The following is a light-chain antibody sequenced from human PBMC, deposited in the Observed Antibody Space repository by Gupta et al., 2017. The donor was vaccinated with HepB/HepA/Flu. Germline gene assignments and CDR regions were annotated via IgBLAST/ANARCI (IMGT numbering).Light chain of an antibody. CDR2: ENN. Sequence: QSVLMQPPSASASHGQKVTISCSGSSSNIGNNYVSWYQQLPGTAPKLLSYENNKRPSGIPDRFAGSKAGTSAPLGITGLQTGEEADYYGGTWDSSLSAVVFGGGTKLTVL. CDR1: SSNIGNNY. V-gene: IGLV1-51*02. CDR3: GTWDSSLSAVV. J-gene: IGLJ2*01.